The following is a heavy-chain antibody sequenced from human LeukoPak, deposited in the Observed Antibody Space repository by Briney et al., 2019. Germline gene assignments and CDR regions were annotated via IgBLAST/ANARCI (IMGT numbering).Heavy chain of an antibody. CDR3: TKLGDYSSSSGDY. CDR2: IRTKANNYGT. CDR1: GFTFSAST. Sequence: GGSLRLSCADSGFTFSASTIHWVRQASGKGLEWVGRIRTKANNYGTAYAASVKGRFTISRDDSKITAYLQMNSLKTEDTAVYYCTKLGDYSSSSGDYWGQGTLVTVSS. J-gene: IGHJ4*02. D-gene: IGHD6-6*01. V-gene: IGHV3-73*01.